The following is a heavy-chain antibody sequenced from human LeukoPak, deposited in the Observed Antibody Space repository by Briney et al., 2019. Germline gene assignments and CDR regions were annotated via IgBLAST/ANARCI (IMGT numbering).Heavy chain of an antibody. CDR2: IKRNTDGGTA. V-gene: IGHV3-15*01. Sequence: GGSLRLSCAACGFTFSSAWVSWVRQAPGKGLEWVGRIKRNTDGGTAEYAAPVKGRFTISRDDSKNTLYLQMNSLKTEDTAVYYCTTYSSRWFYCDSWGQGILVTVSS. J-gene: IGHJ4*02. CDR3: TTYSSRWFYCDS. D-gene: IGHD6-13*01. CDR1: GFTFSSAW.